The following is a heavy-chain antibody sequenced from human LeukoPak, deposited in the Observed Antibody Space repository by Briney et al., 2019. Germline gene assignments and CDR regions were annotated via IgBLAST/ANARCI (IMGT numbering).Heavy chain of an antibody. Sequence: GASVKVSCKASGYSFSGYYMHWVRQAPGEGLEWMGWINPNSGATKYAQEFQGRVTMTRDTSITTAYMELSSLRSDDTAVYYCAKVRPPRVVTAVVDYWGQGTLVTVSS. CDR2: INPNSGAT. CDR3: AKVRPPRVVTAVVDY. CDR1: GYSFSGYY. V-gene: IGHV1-2*02. D-gene: IGHD4-23*01. J-gene: IGHJ4*02.